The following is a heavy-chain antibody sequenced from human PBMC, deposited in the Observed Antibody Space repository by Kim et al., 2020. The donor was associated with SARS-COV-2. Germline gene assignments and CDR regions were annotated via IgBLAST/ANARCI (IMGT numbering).Heavy chain of an antibody. D-gene: IGHD6-19*01. CDR3: ARVGSSGWTTPGYFDY. Sequence: SETLSLTCTVSGGSISSSSYYWGWIRQPPGKGLEWIGSIYYSGSTYYNPSLKSRVTISVDTSKNQFSLKLSSVTAADTAVYYCARVGSSGWTTPGYFDY. CDR1: GGSISSSSYY. J-gene: IGHJ4*01. V-gene: IGHV4-39*07. CDR2: IYYSGST.